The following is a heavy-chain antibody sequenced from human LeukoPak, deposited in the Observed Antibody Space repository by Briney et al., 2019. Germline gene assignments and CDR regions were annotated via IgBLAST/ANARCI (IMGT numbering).Heavy chain of an antibody. D-gene: IGHD1-26*01. V-gene: IGHV4-4*07. J-gene: IGHJ4*02. CDR1: GGSISSYY. CDR2: IYPSGST. Sequence: SETLSLTCTVSGGSISSYYWTWIRRPAGKGLEWIGRIYPSGSTNYNPSLKSRVTMSVDTSKNQFSLKLSSVTAADTAVYYCARENSGSYREFDYWGQGTLVTVSS. CDR3: ARENSGSYREFDY.